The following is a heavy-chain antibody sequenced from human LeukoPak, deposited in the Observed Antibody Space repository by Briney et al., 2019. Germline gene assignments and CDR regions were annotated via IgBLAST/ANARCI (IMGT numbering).Heavy chain of an antibody. CDR2: ISPDGSIS. V-gene: IGHV3-74*01. D-gene: IGHD3-16*01. CDR1: GLTLSNFW. J-gene: IGHJ4*02. CDR3: ASQGGY. Sequence: GGSLRLSCAASGLTLSNFWMHWVRQVPGKGLVWVSRISPDGSISRYADFVKGRLIISRDNAKNALYLQMNSLRAEDTAMYYCASQGGYWGQGTLVAVSA.